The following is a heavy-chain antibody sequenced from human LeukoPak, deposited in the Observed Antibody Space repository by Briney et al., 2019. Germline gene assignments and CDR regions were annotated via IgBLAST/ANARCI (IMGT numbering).Heavy chain of an antibody. CDR3: ARLVAVAGMGFDY. J-gene: IGHJ4*02. CDR2: INRNGNT. V-gene: IGHV4-34*01. D-gene: IGHD6-19*01. Sequence: SETLSLTCAISDEPFSGYYWGWIRQPPGKGLELIGEINRNGNTDYNPSLKSRVTISVDTSKNQFSLKLSSVTAADTAVYYCARLVAVAGMGFDYWGQGTLVTVSS. CDR1: DEPFSGYY.